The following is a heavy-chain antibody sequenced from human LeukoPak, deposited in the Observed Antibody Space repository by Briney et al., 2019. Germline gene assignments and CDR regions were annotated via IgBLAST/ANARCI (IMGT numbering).Heavy chain of an antibody. CDR2: INWSGEST. CDR3: ARAPITSPFYFDY. D-gene: IGHD2-2*01. J-gene: IGHJ4*02. Sequence: GGSLRLSRTASGFAFDEHGMSWVRQVPGKGLELVSGINWSGESTGYADPLRGRFTISRDNAKNSLYLQMDSLRAQDTALYYCARAPITSPFYFDYWGQGTLVTVSS. CDR1: GFAFDEHG. V-gene: IGHV3-20*04.